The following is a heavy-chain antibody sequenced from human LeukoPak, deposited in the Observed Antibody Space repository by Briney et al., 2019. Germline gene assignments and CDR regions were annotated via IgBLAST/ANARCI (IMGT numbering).Heavy chain of an antibody. CDR1: GYTFTGYY. J-gene: IGHJ4*02. CDR2: INPNSGGT. V-gene: IGHV1-2*02. CDR3: ARGGILLWFGEPTNY. Sequence: ASVKVSCKASGYTFTGYYMHWVRQAPGQGLEWMGWINPNSGGTNYAQKFQGRVTMTRDTSISTAYMELSRLRSDDTAVYYCARGGILLWFGEPTNYWGQGTLVTVSS. D-gene: IGHD3-10*01.